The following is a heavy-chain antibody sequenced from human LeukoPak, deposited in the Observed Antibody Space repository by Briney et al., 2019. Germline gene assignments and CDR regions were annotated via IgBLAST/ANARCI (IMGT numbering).Heavy chain of an antibody. J-gene: IGHJ4*02. CDR2: INHSGST. Sequence: SETLSLTCAVYGGSFSGYYWSWIRQPPGKGLEWIGEINHSGSTNYNPSLKSRVTISVDTSKNQFFLKLSSVTAADTAVYYCARGGRYSNYVFLDYWGQGTLVTVSS. V-gene: IGHV4-34*01. CDR3: ARGGRYSNYVFLDY. D-gene: IGHD4-4*01. CDR1: GGSFSGYY.